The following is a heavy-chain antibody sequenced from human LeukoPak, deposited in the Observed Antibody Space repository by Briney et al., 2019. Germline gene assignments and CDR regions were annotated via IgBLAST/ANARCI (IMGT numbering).Heavy chain of an antibody. D-gene: IGHD3-3*01. Sequence: ASVKVSCKVSGYTLTELSMHWARQAPGKGLEWMGGFDPEDGETIYAQKFQGRVTMTEDTSTDTAYMELSSLRSEDTAVYYCARAPFYDDPTHSHDAFDIWGQGTMVTVSS. CDR3: ARAPFYDDPTHSHDAFDI. CDR2: FDPEDGET. J-gene: IGHJ3*02. V-gene: IGHV1-24*01. CDR1: GYTLTELS.